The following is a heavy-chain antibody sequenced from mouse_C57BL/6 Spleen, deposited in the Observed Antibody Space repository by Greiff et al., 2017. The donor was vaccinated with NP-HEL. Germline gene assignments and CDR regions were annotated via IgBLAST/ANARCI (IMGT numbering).Heavy chain of an antibody. CDR1: GYAFSSSW. CDR3: ARRWAESYFDY. D-gene: IGHD2-3*01. J-gene: IGHJ2*01. V-gene: IGHV1-82*01. CDR2: IYPGDGDT. Sequence: VQVVESGPELVKPGASVKISCKASGYAFSSSWMNWVKQRPGKGLEWIGRIYPGDGDTNYNGKFKGKATLTADKSSSTAYMQLSSLTSEDSAVYICARRWAESYFDYWGQGTTLTVSS.